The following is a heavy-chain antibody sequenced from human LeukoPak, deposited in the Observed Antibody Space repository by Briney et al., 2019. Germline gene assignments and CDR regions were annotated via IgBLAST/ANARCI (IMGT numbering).Heavy chain of an antibody. CDR1: GYTFIGYY. V-gene: IGHV1-2*02. J-gene: IGHJ6*02. Sequence: ASVKVSCKASGYTFIGYYIQWVRQAPGQGPEWMGWINPDSGITNYAQKFQGRVTMTRDTSISTAYMELSRLRSDDTAVYYCARDRGPLCSSTSCYSYYYYGMDVWGQGTTVTVSS. CDR3: ARDRGPLCSSTSCYSYYYYGMDV. D-gene: IGHD2-2*01. CDR2: INPDSGIT.